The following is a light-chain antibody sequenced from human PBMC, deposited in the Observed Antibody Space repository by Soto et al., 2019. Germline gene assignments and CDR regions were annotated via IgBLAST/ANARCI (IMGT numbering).Light chain of an antibody. J-gene: IGKJ3*01. CDR3: QHYNNWPPT. CDR2: YAS. CDR1: ESVHRN. V-gene: IGKV3-15*01. Sequence: EMVMTQSPATLSVSPGERVTLSCRASESVHRNLAWYQQKPGQGPSLLIYYASIRATGVPDRLTGSGSGTEFTLTISSLQFEDSGVYHCQHYNNWPPTFGPGTKVEIK.